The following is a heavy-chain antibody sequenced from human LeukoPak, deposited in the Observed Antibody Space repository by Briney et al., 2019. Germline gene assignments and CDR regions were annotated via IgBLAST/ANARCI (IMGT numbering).Heavy chain of an antibody. Sequence: PSETLSLTCTVSGGSISSGGYYWSWIRQPPGKGLEWIGEINHSGSTNYNPSLKSRVTISVDTSKNQFSLKLSSVTAADTAVYYCARACLPPNSSGWYFDYWGQGTLVTVSS. CDR3: ARACLPPNSSGWYFDY. V-gene: IGHV4-39*07. CDR2: INHSGST. J-gene: IGHJ4*02. D-gene: IGHD6-19*01. CDR1: GGSISSGGYY.